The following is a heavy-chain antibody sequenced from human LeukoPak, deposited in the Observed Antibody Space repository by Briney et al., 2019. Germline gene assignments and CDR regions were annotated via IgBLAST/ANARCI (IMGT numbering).Heavy chain of an antibody. Sequence: SETLSLTCAVYGGSFSGYYWSWIRQPPGKGLEWIGEINHSGSTNYNPSLKSRVTISVDTSKNQFSLKLSSVTAADTAVYYCARAGTYYYDSSGYYSYWGQGTLVTVSS. V-gene: IGHV4-34*01. CDR1: GGSFSGYY. CDR2: INHSGST. D-gene: IGHD3-22*01. J-gene: IGHJ4*02. CDR3: ARAGTYYYDSSGYYSY.